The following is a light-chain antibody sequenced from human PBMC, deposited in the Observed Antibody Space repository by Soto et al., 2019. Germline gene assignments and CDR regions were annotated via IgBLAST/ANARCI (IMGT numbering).Light chain of an antibody. Sequence: AIQLTQSPSSLSASVGDRVTITCRASQGIRSYLTWYQQKPGKAPKVLIYDASSLESGVPSRFSGSGSGTEFTLTISSLQPDDFATYYCQQYNSYSTFGQGTKVDIK. J-gene: IGKJ1*01. CDR3: QQYNSYST. V-gene: IGKV1-13*02. CDR2: DAS. CDR1: QGIRSY.